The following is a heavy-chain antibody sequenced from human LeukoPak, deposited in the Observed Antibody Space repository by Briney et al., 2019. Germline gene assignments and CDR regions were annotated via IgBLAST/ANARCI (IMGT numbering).Heavy chain of an antibody. CDR1: GGSFSGYY. J-gene: IGHJ5*02. D-gene: IGHD4-17*01. CDR2: INHIGST. V-gene: IGHV4-34*01. Sequence: SETLSLTCAVYGGSFSGYYWSWIRQPAGKWLEWSGEINHIGSTNYNPSLKSRVTISVDTSKNQFSLKLSSVTAADTAMYYCARVVRTTTVMPWGQGTLVSVSS. CDR3: ARVVRTTTVMP.